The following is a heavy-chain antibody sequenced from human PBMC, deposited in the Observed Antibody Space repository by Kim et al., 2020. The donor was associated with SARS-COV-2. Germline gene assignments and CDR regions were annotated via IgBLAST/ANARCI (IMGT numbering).Heavy chain of an antibody. D-gene: IGHD6-6*01. J-gene: IGHJ6*02. Sequence: GRFTISRDNSKNTLYLQMNSLRAEDTAVYYCAKDQSARRGQYYYYYGMDVWGQGTTVTVSS. V-gene: IGHV3-30*02. CDR3: AKDQSARRGQYYYYYGMDV.